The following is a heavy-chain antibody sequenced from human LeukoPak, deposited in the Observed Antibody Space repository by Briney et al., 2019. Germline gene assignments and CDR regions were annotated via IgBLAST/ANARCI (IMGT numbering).Heavy chain of an antibody. D-gene: IGHD3-9*01. CDR3: AKGGEILTGYYRVWYFDY. CDR2: ISGSGGST. CDR1: GFTFSSYA. V-gene: IGHV3-23*01. Sequence: GGSLRLSCAASGFTFSSYAMSWVRQAPGKGLEWVSAISGSGGSTYYADSVKGRFTISRDNSKNTLYLQMDSLRAEDTAVYYCAKGGEILTGYYRVWYFDYWGQGTLVTVSS. J-gene: IGHJ4*02.